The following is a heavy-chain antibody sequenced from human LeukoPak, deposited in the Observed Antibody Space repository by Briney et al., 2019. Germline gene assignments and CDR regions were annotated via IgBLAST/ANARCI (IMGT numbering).Heavy chain of an antibody. J-gene: IGHJ3*02. D-gene: IGHD3-3*01. CDR2: IYTSGST. CDR1: GGSISSYY. V-gene: IGHV4-4*07. CDR3: AREPITIFGVVTIDAFDI. Sequence: LETLSLTCTVSGGSISSYYWSWIRQPAGKGLEWIGRIYTSGSTNHNPSLKSRVTMSVDTSKNQSSLKLSSVTAADTAVYYCAREPITIFGVVTIDAFDIWGQGTMVTVSS.